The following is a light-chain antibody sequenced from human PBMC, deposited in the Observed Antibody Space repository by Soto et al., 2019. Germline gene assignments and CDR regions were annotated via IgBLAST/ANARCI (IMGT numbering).Light chain of an antibody. V-gene: IGLV3-21*02. Sequence: SYELTQPPSVSVAPGQTAKITCGGDNIGIKNVHWYQQKPGQAPVLVVYDDSGRPSGIPERFSGSNSDNTATLTISRVEAGDEADSYCQVWDSNGDHPIFGGGTKLTVL. CDR1: NIGIKN. CDR3: QVWDSNGDHPI. CDR2: DDS. J-gene: IGLJ2*01.